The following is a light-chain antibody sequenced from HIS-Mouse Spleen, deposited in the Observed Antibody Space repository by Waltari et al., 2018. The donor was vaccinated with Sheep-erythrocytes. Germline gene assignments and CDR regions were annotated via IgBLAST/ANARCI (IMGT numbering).Light chain of an antibody. CDR1: ALPKKY. J-gene: IGLJ3*02. Sequence: SYELTQPPSVSVSPGQTARIPCSGDALPKKYAYWYQHKSGQAPVLVIYEDSKRPSGIPERFSGSSSGTMATLTISGAQVEDDADYYCYSTDSSGNHWVFGGGTKLTVL. CDR2: EDS. V-gene: IGLV3-10*01. CDR3: YSTDSSGNHWV.